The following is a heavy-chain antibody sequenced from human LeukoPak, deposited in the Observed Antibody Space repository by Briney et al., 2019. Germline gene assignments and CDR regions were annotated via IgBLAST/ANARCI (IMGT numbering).Heavy chain of an antibody. Sequence: GESLKISCKGSGYSFTNYWIGWVRQMPGEGLEFMGFIYPGDSDTRYSPSFQGQVTISVDKSINTAYLQWSSLKASDSAMYYCARAGYSNRWDGVDYWGQGTLVTVSS. CDR1: GYSFTNYW. V-gene: IGHV5-51*01. CDR2: IYPGDSDT. J-gene: IGHJ4*02. CDR3: ARAGYSNRWDGVDY. D-gene: IGHD2/OR15-2a*01.